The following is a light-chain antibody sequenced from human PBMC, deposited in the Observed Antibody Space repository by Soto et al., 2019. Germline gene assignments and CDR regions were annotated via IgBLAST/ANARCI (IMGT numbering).Light chain of an antibody. CDR1: RSLDSGQ. J-gene: IGKJ5*01. CDR2: DAF. CDR3: QQYGASPRT. V-gene: IGKV3-20*01. Sequence: EIVLTQSPGTLSLSPGESATLSCRASRSLDSGQLAWYQQKVGRAPRLLIHDAFMRATGIPDRFSGSGSGTDSTLPIARLEPEDFAVYYCQQYGASPRTFGHGTRLETK.